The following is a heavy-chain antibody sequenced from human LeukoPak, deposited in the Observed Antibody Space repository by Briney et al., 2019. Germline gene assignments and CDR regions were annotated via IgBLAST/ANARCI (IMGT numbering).Heavy chain of an antibody. CDR3: AREVVPAATYMDV. D-gene: IGHD2-2*01. V-gene: IGHV1-46*01. CDR2: INPSGGST. J-gene: IGHJ6*03. CDR1: GYTFTGYY. Sequence: ASVKVSCKASGYTFTGYYIHWVRQAPGQGLEWMGIINPSGGSTSYAQKFQGRVTMTRDTSTSTVYMELSSLRSEDTAVYYCAREVVPAATYMDVWGKGTTVTISS.